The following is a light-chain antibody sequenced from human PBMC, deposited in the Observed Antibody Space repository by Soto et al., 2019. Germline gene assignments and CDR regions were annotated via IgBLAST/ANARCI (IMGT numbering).Light chain of an antibody. CDR2: AAS. J-gene: IGKJ2*01. V-gene: IGKV3-15*01. Sequence: EIVMTQSPATLSVSPGDRATLSCRASQSVSSNLAWYQRKPGQAPRLLIYAASTRATGIPARFSGSGSGTEFTLTISSMQSEYFAVYYCHQYNNWYTFGQGTQLEIK. CDR3: HQYNNWYT. CDR1: QSVSSN.